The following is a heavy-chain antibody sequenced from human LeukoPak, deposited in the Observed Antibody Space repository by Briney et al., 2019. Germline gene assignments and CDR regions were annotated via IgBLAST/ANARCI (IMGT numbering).Heavy chain of an antibody. J-gene: IGHJ5*02. CDR1: GGSFSGYY. Sequence: PSETLSLTCAVYGGSFSGYYWSWIRQPPGKGLEWIGEINHSGSTNYNPSLKSRVTISVDTSKNQFSLKLSSVTAADTAVYYCARDPEAPYNWFDPWGQGTLVTVSS. V-gene: IGHV4-34*01. CDR2: INHSGST. CDR3: ARDPEAPYNWFDP.